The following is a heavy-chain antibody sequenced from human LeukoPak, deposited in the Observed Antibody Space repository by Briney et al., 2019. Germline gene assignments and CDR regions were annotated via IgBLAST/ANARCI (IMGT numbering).Heavy chain of an antibody. V-gene: IGHV3-48*04. J-gene: IGHJ4*02. Sequence: PGGSLRLSCAASGFTFSSYSMNWVRQAPGKGLEWVSYISSSGSTIYYADSVKGRFTISRDNAKNSLYLQMNSLRAEDTAVCYCARGLPATLLDYWGQGTLVTVSS. CDR3: ARGLPATLLDY. D-gene: IGHD2-2*01. CDR1: GFTFSSYS. CDR2: ISSSGSTI.